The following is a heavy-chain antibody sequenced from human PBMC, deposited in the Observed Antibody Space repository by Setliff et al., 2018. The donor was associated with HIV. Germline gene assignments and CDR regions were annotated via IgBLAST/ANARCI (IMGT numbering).Heavy chain of an antibody. V-gene: IGHV4-38-2*01. D-gene: IGHD6-13*01. J-gene: IGHJ6*03. CDR2: IYHSGST. CDR1: GYSISSGYY. Sequence: SETLSLTCAVSGYSISSGYYWGWIRQPPGKGLEWIGSIYHSGSTFYNPSLKSRVTLSLDTSKKKFFLKVTSVTAADTGVYYCARHRDPPGTSWIYYYYYMDLWGEGTTVTVSS. CDR3: ARHRDPPGTSWIYYYYYMDL.